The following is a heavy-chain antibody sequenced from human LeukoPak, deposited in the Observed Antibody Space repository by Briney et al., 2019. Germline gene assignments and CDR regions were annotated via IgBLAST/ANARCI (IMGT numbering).Heavy chain of an antibody. J-gene: IGHJ4*02. Sequence: ASVKVSCKASGYTFTGYYVHWVRQAPGQGLEWMGWINPKSGGTNYAQKFKGRVTMTRDTPISTAYMELSRLRSDDTAVYYCARPSGSYYRIFDYWGQGTLVTVSS. CDR2: INPKSGGT. D-gene: IGHD1-26*01. V-gene: IGHV1-2*02. CDR1: GYTFTGYY. CDR3: ARPSGSYYRIFDY.